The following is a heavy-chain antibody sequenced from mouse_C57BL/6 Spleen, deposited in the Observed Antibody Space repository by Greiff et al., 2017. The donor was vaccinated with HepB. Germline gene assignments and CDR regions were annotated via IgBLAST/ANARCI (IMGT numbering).Heavy chain of an antibody. Sequence: EVKVVESGEGLVKPGGSLKLSCAASGFTFSSYAMSWVRQTPEKRLEWVAYISSGGDYIYYADNVKGRFTISRDNARNTLYLQMSSLKSEDTAMYYCTRAGGVTTGFYAMAYWGQGTSVTVSS. CDR3: TRAGGVTTGFYAMAY. V-gene: IGHV5-9-1*02. D-gene: IGHD2-2*01. J-gene: IGHJ4*01. CDR2: ISSGGDYI. CDR1: GFTFSSYA.